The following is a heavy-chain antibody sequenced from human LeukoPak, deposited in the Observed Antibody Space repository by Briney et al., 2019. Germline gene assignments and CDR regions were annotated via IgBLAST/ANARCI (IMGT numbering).Heavy chain of an antibody. CDR3: ARYDWNDKGISDYYGMDV. D-gene: IGHD1-1*01. CDR2: INPDSGGT. V-gene: IGHV1-2*02. Sequence: ASVKVSCKASGYTFTAYYMHWVRQAPGQGLEWMGGINPDSGGTIYAQKFQGRVTMTRDTSISTAYMELSRLRSDDTAVYYCARYDWNDKGISDYYGMDVWGQGTTVTVSS. J-gene: IGHJ6*02. CDR1: GYTFTAYY.